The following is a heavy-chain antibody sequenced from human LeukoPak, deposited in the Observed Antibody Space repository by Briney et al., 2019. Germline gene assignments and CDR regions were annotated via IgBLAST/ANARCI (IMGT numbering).Heavy chain of an antibody. D-gene: IGHD6-19*01. V-gene: IGHV3-30*02. CDR2: IRYDGTNQ. CDR3: ARDRRQWLVEAVLWFDP. J-gene: IGHJ5*02. CDR1: GFIFSSYG. Sequence: GGSLRLSCAASGFIFSSYGMHWVRQAPGKGLEWVAFIRYDGTNQYYADSVKGRFTISRDNSNHTLYLQMNSLRPEDTAVYFCARDRRQWLVEAVLWFDPWGQGTLVTVSS.